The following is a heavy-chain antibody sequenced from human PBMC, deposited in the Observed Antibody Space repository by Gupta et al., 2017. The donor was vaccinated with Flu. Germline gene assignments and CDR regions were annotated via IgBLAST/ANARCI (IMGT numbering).Heavy chain of an antibody. CDR3: AKDAGGGDSGNWFDP. V-gene: IGHV3-30*18. CDR2: ISYNETNK. D-gene: IGHD4-17*01. J-gene: IGHJ5*02. Sequence: APGRGLEWVAVISYNETNKYDADSVQGRFTISRDNSKNMLFLQMNSLRAEDTAMYYCAKDAGGGDSGNWFDPWGQGTLVTVSS.